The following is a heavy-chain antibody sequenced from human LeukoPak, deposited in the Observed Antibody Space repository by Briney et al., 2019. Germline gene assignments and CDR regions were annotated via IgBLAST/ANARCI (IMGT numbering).Heavy chain of an antibody. J-gene: IGHJ4*02. D-gene: IGHD3-9*01. CDR3: ARDRYYDILTGYPLDY. CDR1: GYTFTSYG. V-gene: IGHV1-18*01. Sequence: ASVKVSCKASGYTFTSYGISWVRQAPGQGLEWMGWISAYNGNTNYAQKLQGRVTMTTDTSTSTAYMELRSLRSDDTAVYYCARDRYYDILTGYPLDYWGQGTLVTVSS. CDR2: ISAYNGNT.